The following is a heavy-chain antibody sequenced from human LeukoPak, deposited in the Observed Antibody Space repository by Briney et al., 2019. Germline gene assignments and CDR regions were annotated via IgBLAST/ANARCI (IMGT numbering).Heavy chain of an antibody. CDR1: GGSFSGYY. D-gene: IGHD5/OR15-5a*01. CDR3: ARSFSVRLFFQH. V-gene: IGHV4-34*01. Sequence: SETLSLTCAVYGGSFSGYYWRWIRQPPGKGLEWIGEINHSGSTNYNPSLKSRVTISVDTSKNQFSLKLSSVTAADTAVYYCARSFSVRLFFQHWGQGTLVTVSS. CDR2: INHSGST. J-gene: IGHJ1*01.